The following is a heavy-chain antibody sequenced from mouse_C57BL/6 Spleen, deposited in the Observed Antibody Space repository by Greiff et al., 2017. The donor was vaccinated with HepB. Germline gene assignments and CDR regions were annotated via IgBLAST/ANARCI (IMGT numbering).Heavy chain of an antibody. D-gene: IGHD2-1*01. CDR3: AVYGNPYAMDY. Sequence: QVHVKQPGAELVKPGASVKMSCKASGYTFTSYWITWVKQRPGQGLEWIGDIYPGSGSTNYNEKFKSKATLTVDTSSSTAYMQLSSLTSEDSAVYYCAVYGNPYAMDYWGQGTSVTVSS. J-gene: IGHJ4*01. CDR2: IYPGSGST. V-gene: IGHV1-55*01. CDR1: GYTFTSYW.